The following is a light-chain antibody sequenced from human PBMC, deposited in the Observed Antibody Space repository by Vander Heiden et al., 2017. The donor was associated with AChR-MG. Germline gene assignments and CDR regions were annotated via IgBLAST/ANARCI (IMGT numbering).Light chain of an antibody. CDR2: GAS. CDR1: QSVSSSY. Sequence: EIVLTQSPGTLSLSPGERATLSCRASQSVSSSYLAWYQQKPGQAPRLLIYGASSRATGIPDRLSGSGSGTDFTLTISRLEPEDFAVYYCQQYGSSPTFGGETKVEIK. V-gene: IGKV3-20*01. J-gene: IGKJ4*01. CDR3: QQYGSSPT.